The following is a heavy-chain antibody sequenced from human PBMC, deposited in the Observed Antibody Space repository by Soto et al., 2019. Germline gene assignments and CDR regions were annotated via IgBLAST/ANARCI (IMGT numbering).Heavy chain of an antibody. CDR1: GGSISSYY. CDR3: ARRYGSCFDY. V-gene: IGHV4-59*08. CDR2: IYYSGST. Sequence: SETLSLTWTVAGGSISSYYWSWIRQPPGKGLEWIGYIYYSGSTNYNPSLKSRVTISVDTSKNQFSLKLSSVTAADTAMYNCARRYGSCFDYWGQGTQVTVSS. J-gene: IGHJ4*02. D-gene: IGHD5-18*01.